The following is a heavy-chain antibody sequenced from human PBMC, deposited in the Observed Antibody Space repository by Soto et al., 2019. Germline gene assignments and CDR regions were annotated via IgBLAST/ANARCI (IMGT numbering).Heavy chain of an antibody. J-gene: IGHJ6*02. V-gene: IGHV3-30*02. CDR1: GFTFSGYD. D-gene: IGHD5-18*01. CDR3: AIPGYGRYYYYYYGMDV. Sequence: GGSLRLSCAASGFTFSGYDMHWVRQAPGKGLEWVALIWYDGTSKYYADSVKGRFIISRGSSKNTLYLQMNNLRSEDTAVYYCAIPGYGRYYYYYYGMDVWGQGTTVTVSS. CDR2: IWYDGTSK.